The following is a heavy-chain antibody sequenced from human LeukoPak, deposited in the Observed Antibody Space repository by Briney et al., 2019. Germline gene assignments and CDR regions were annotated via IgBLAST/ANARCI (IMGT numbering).Heavy chain of an antibody. J-gene: IGHJ4*02. CDR3: ARANRRWDFDY. D-gene: IGHD1-14*01. Sequence: ASVKVSCKASGYTFTGYYMHWARQAHGQGLEWMGRINPNSGGTNYAQKFQGRVTMTRDTSISTAYMELSRLRSDDTAVYYCARANRRWDFDYWGQGTLVTVSS. CDR1: GYTFTGYY. V-gene: IGHV1-2*06. CDR2: INPNSGGT.